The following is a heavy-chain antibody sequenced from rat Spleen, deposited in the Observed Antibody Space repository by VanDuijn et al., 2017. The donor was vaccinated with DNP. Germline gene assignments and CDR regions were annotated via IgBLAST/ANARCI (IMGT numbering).Heavy chain of an antibody. Sequence: EVQLVESGGGLVQPGRSLKLSCAASGFIFSYYDMAWVRQAPTKGLEWVASISTGGDNTYFRDSVRGRFTISRDNAKNTQYLHMDSLRSDDTATYYCARGLGARFDYWGQGVMVTVSS. V-gene: IGHV5S13*01. CDR2: ISTGGDNT. CDR3: ARGLGARFDY. CDR1: GFIFSYYD. D-gene: IGHD5-1*01. J-gene: IGHJ2*01.